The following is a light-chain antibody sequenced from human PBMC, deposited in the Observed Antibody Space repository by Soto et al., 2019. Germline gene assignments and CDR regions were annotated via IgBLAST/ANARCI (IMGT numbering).Light chain of an antibody. V-gene: IGKV3D-15*01. Sequence: EVVLTQSTGTLSLSPGERGTLSCRASQSVSSSYLAWYKQKPGQAPRLLIYGASTRVTGIPARFSGSGSGTEFTLTISSVQSEDFAVYYCQKYNDWPPWTFGQGSKVDIK. J-gene: IGKJ1*01. CDR2: GAS. CDR3: QKYNDWPPWT. CDR1: QSVSSSY.